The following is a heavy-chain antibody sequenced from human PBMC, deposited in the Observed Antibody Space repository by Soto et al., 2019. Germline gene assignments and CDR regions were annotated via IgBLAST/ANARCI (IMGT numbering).Heavy chain of an antibody. D-gene: IGHD6-19*01. Sequence: QVQLQESGPGLVKPSETLSLTCTVSGGSISSHYWSWIRQPAGKGLEWIGRIYSSGSTNYNPALKSRVTMSVDTSKHQFSLKLSSVTAADTAVYYCARGGAYSSGWLDYWGQGTLVTVSS. CDR1: GGSISSHY. CDR2: IYSSGST. CDR3: ARGGAYSSGWLDY. V-gene: IGHV4-4*07. J-gene: IGHJ4*02.